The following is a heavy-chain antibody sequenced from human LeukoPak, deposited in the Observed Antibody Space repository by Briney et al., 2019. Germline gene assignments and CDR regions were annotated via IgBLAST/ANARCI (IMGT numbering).Heavy chain of an antibody. CDR3: ARYLYDYVWGSYRTALDY. D-gene: IGHD3-16*02. Sequence: ASVKVSCKASGYTFNGYYMHWVRQAPGQGLEWMGWLNPDSAGTNYAQKFQGRVTMTRDTSISTAYMELSRLRSDDTAVYYCARYLYDYVWGSYRTALDYWGQGTLVTVSS. J-gene: IGHJ4*02. CDR2: LNPDSAGT. CDR1: GYTFNGYY. V-gene: IGHV1-2*02.